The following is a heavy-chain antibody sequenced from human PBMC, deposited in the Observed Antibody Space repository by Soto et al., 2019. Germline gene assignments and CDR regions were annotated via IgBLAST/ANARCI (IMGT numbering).Heavy chain of an antibody. V-gene: IGHV1-69*06. Sequence: GASVKVSCKASGGTFSSYAISWVRQAPGQGLEWMGGIIPIFGTANYAQKFQGRVTITADKSTNTAYMELSSLRSEHTAVYYCARWDGGVVHPREYLDHWAQGPL. CDR1: GGTFSSYA. D-gene: IGHD1-26*01. CDR2: IIPIFGTA. CDR3: ARWDGGVVHPREYLDH. J-gene: IGHJ1*01.